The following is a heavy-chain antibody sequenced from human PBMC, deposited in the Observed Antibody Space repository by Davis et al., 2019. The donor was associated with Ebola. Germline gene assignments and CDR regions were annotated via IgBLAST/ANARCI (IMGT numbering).Heavy chain of an antibody. CDR2: ISDYDGKT. J-gene: IGHJ5*02. CDR3: ARVSSWVGGGDSSVP. D-gene: IGHD3-10*01. CDR1: GYTFTNYG. Sequence: AASVKVSCKASGYTFTNYGISWVRQAPGQGLEWMGWISDYDGKTNSAQKFQGRVTMTTDRSTSTAHMELRSLRSDDTAVYYCARVSSWVGGGDSSVPWGQGTLVTVSS. V-gene: IGHV1-18*04.